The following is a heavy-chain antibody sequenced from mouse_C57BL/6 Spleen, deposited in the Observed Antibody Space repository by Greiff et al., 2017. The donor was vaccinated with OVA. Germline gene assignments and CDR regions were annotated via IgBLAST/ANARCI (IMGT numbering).Heavy chain of an antibody. D-gene: IGHD1-1*01. CDR2: IYPGSGST. V-gene: IGHV1-55*01. CDR3: ASYYYGSTHWYFDV. Sequence: VQLQQSGAELVKPGASVKMSCKASGYTFTSYWITWVKQRPGQGLEWIGDIYPGSGSTNYNEKFKSKATLTVDTSSSTAYMQLSSLTSEDSAVYYCASYYYGSTHWYFDVWGTGTTVTVSS. CDR1: GYTFTSYW. J-gene: IGHJ1*03.